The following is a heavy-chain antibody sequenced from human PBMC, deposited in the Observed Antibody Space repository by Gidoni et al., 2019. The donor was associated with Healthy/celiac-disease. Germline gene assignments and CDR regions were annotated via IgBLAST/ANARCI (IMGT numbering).Heavy chain of an antibody. Sequence: QVQLQESGSGLVKPSETLSLTCTVSGGSVSSGSYYWSWIRQPPGKGLEWIGYIYDRGSTNYNPSLKSRVTISVDTSKNQFSLKLSSVTAADTAGYYCARAAPSRYYDFWSGNFYFDYWGQGTLVTVSS. CDR2: IYDRGST. J-gene: IGHJ4*02. V-gene: IGHV4-61*01. CDR1: GGSVSSGSYY. CDR3: ARAAPSRYYDFWSGNFYFDY. D-gene: IGHD3-3*01.